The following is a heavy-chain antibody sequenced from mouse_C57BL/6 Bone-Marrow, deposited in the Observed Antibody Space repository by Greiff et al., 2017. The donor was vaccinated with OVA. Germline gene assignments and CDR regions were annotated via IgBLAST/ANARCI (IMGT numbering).Heavy chain of an antibody. CDR1: GYSITSGYY. V-gene: IGHV3-6*01. CDR3: ARDADWVYFDY. J-gene: IGHJ2*01. CDR2: ISYDGST. D-gene: IGHD4-1*01. Sequence: EVKLQESGPGLVKPSPSLSLSCSATGYSITSGYYWNWIRQFPGNKLEWMGYISYDGSTNYNPSLKNRISLTRDTSKNQFFLKLNSVTTEDTATYYCARDADWVYFDYWGQGTTLTVSS.